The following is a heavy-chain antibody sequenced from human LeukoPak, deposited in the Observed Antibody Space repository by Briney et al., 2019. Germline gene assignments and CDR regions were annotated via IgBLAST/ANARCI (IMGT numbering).Heavy chain of an antibody. J-gene: IGHJ4*02. CDR1: GFTFSHCY. CDR3: TRVGEGGY. CDR2: IKQDGSEQ. D-gene: IGHD3-16*01. V-gene: IGHV3-7*01. Sequence: GGSLRLSCAASGFTFSHCYMSWVRQAPGKGLEWVANIKQDGSEQFYLDSVKGRFAISRDNAKNALYLQMNSLRAEDTAVYYCTRVGEGGYWGQGTLVTVSS.